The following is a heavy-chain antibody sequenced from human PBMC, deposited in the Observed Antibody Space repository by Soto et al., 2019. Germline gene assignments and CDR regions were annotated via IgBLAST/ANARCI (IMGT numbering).Heavy chain of an antibody. Sequence: EVQLLESGGGLVQPGGSLRLSCAVSGFTFSSYAMGWVRQAPGKGLEWVSAISGSGGTIYYADSVKGRFIIARDNSKNTLWRHMNSLRAEDTAVYYCAKDGIILAPAVRGAFDIWGQGTMVTVSS. D-gene: IGHD2-2*01. CDR2: ISGSGGTI. CDR3: AKDGIILAPAVRGAFDI. J-gene: IGHJ3*02. CDR1: GFTFSSYA. V-gene: IGHV3-23*01.